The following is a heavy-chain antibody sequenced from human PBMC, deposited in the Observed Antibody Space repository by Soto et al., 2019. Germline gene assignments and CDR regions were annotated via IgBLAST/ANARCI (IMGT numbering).Heavy chain of an antibody. D-gene: IGHD4-4*01. J-gene: IGHJ4*02. CDR3: AKGWGYSNYYFDS. V-gene: IGHV3-23*01. Sequence: EVKLLESGGGLVQPGGSLRLSCAASGFTFSRYAMSWVRQAPRKGLEWVSAISGSGGSTYYADSVKGRFTISRDNSKNTLYLQMNSLRAEDTAVYYCAKGWGYSNYYFDSWGQGTLVTVST. CDR1: GFTFSRYA. CDR2: ISGSGGST.